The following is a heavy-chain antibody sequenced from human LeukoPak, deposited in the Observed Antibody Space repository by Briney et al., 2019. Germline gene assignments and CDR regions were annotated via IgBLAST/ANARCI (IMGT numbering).Heavy chain of an antibody. CDR3: ARGQGCSSTSCYTHWFDP. CDR2: INHSGST. D-gene: IGHD2-2*02. V-gene: IGHV4-34*01. J-gene: IGHJ5*02. Sequence: AETLSLTCAVYGCSFSGYYWSWLRQPPGKGLEWIGEINHSGSTNYNPSRTSRVTISVATSKRQFSLKLSSVTGADTAVYYCARGQGCSSTSCYTHWFDPWGQGTLVTVSS. CDR1: GCSFSGYY.